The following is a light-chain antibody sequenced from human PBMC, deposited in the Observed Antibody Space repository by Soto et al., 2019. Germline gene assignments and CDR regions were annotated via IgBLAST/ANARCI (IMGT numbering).Light chain of an antibody. Sequence: IQVTQSPSTLSASIGDRVTITCRASQSVRNCLAWYQHKPGKAPKLLIYDASSLESGVPSRFSGSASRTEFTLTISSLQPDDFGTYYCQQCNSFPGTFGQGTKVEIK. CDR2: DAS. V-gene: IGKV1-5*01. CDR1: QSVRNC. J-gene: IGKJ1*01. CDR3: QQCNSFPGT.